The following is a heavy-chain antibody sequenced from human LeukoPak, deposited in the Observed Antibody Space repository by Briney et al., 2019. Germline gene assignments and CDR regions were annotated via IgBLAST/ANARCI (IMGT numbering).Heavy chain of an antibody. V-gene: IGHV3-30-3*01. D-gene: IGHD6-19*01. Sequence: GGSLRLSCAASGFTFSSYALHWVRQAPGKGLEWVAVISYDGSNKYYADSVKGRFTISRDNSKNTRYLQMNSLRAEDTAVYYCARAPHYIAVACKAFDYWGREPWSPSPQ. CDR1: GFTFSSYA. CDR3: ARAPHYIAVACKAFDY. J-gene: IGHJ4*02. CDR2: ISYDGSNK.